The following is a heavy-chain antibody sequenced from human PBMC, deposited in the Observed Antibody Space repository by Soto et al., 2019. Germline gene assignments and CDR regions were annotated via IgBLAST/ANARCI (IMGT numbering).Heavy chain of an antibody. CDR2: IKSRTDAEAT. CDR1: GFTFSKAW. CDR3: VRRAECF. D-gene: IGHD3-3*01. J-gene: IGHJ4*02. Sequence: VRLVESGGGLVKPGGSLRLSCAASGFTFSKAWMSWVRQAPGKGLEWVARIKSRTDAEATDYAAPVKGRFTISRDDSRDMLYLQMNSLKSEDTAVYYCVRRAECFWGQGTLVTVSS. V-gene: IGHV3-15*01.